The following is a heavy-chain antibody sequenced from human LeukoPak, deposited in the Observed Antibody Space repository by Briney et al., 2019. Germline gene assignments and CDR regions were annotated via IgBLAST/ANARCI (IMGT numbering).Heavy chain of an antibody. D-gene: IGHD1-14*01. V-gene: IGHV3-30*03. CDR1: GFTFSSYG. CDR2: ISYDGSNK. CDR3: AREFRKPSTGD. Sequence: GGSLRLSCAASGFTFSSYGMHWVRQAPGKGLEWVAVISYDGSNKYYADSVKGRFTISRDNAKNTLYLQMNSLRAEDTAVYFCAREFRKPSTGDWGQGTLVTVSS. J-gene: IGHJ4*02.